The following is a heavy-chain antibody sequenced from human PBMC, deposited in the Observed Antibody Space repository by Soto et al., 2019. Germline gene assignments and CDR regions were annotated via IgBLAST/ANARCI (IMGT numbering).Heavy chain of an antibody. V-gene: IGHV1-69*14. CDR2: ITPLVTTA. CDR1: GGTFSNYA. Sequence: QVQLVQSGAEVKKPGSSVKVSCKASGGTFSNYAINWVRQAPGQGLEWMGGITPLVTTANYAQNYRGRVTITADKSTSTAYMELSRLRSEDTAVYYCARTGNSEFDYWGQGTPVTVSS. D-gene: IGHD1-7*01. CDR3: ARTGNSEFDY. J-gene: IGHJ4*02.